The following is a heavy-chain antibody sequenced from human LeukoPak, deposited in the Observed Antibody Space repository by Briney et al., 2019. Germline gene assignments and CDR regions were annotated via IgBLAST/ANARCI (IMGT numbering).Heavy chain of an antibody. V-gene: IGHV1-69*13. CDR2: IIPIFGTA. CDR3: ARERIVGTIGAFDI. Sequence: SVKVSCKASVGTFSSYAISWVRQAPGQGLEWMGGIIPIFGTANYAQKFQGRVTITPDESTSTDYMELSSLRSEDTAVYYCARERIVGTIGAFDIWGQGTMVTVSS. J-gene: IGHJ3*02. D-gene: IGHD1-26*01. CDR1: VGTFSSYA.